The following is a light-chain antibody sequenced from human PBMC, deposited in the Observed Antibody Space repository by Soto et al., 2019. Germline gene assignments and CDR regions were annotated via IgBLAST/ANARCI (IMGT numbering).Light chain of an antibody. CDR2: DAS. CDR1: QSISSW. Sequence: DIQMTQSPSTLSASVGDRVTITCRASQSISSWLAWYQQKPGKAPKLLIYDASSLESGVTSRFSGSGSGTEFTLTISSLQPDDFATYYCQQYNSYSTFGQGTKVEIK. V-gene: IGKV1-5*01. CDR3: QQYNSYST. J-gene: IGKJ1*01.